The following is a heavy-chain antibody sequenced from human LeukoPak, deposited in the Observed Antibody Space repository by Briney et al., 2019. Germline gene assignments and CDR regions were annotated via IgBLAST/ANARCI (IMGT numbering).Heavy chain of an antibody. J-gene: IGHJ1*01. CDR2: ISSSSSTI. V-gene: IGHV3-48*02. CDR1: GFTFSTYS. D-gene: IGHD3-22*01. CDR3: AKDSDYYHSSGYYYAYFQH. Sequence: GGSLRLSCAVSGFTFSTYSMNWVDQAPGKGLEWVSYISSSSSTIYYADSVKGRFTISRDNAKNSLYLQMNSLRDEDTAVYYCAKDSDYYHSSGYYYAYFQHWGQGTLVTVSS.